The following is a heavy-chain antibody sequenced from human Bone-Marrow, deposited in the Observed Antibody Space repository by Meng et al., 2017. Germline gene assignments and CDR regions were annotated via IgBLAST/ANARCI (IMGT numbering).Heavy chain of an antibody. Sequence: EVQLVGSGGGLVQPGGSLRLSCVASGFKLSSYWMPWVRQAPGKGLVWVSRINIDGSSTIYADSVEGRFTISRDNAKNTLYLQMNSLRVDDTAVYYCAQLGTTDYWGQGALVTVSS. V-gene: IGHV3-74*01. D-gene: IGHD6-13*01. J-gene: IGHJ4*02. CDR3: AQLGTTDY. CDR2: INIDGSST. CDR1: GFKLSSYW.